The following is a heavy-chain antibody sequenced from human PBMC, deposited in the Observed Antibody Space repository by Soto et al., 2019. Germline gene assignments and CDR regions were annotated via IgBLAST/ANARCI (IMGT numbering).Heavy chain of an antibody. D-gene: IGHD2-8*01. CDR2: ISYDGSNK. CDR1: GFTFSSYA. CDR3: ARLYAEGDY. Sequence: QVQLVESGGGVVQPGRSLRLSCAASGFTFSSYAMHWVRQAPGKGLEWVAVISYDGSNKYYADSVKGRFTISRDNSKNTLYLQMTSLRAEDTAVYYCARLYAEGDYWGQGTLVTVSS. J-gene: IGHJ4*02. V-gene: IGHV3-30-3*01.